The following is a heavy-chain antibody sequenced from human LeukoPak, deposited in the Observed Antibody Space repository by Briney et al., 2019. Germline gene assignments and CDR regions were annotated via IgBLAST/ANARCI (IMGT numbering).Heavy chain of an antibody. J-gene: IGHJ4*02. D-gene: IGHD5-12*01. V-gene: IGHV3-13*01. Sequence: GGSLRLSCAASGFTFSSYDMHWVRQATGKGLEWVSAIGTAGDTYYPGSVKGRFTISRENAKNSLYLQMNSLRAGDTAVYYCARARGYSGHFDYWGQGTLVTVSS. CDR1: GFTFSSYD. CDR3: ARARGYSGHFDY. CDR2: IGTAGDT.